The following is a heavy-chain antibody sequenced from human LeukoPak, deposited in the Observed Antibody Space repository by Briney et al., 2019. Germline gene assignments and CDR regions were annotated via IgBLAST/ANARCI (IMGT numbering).Heavy chain of an antibody. J-gene: IGHJ6*02. Sequence: GGSLRLSCAASGFTFSSYAMHWVRQAPGKGLEWVAVISYDGSNKYYADSVKGRFTISRDNSKNTLYLQMNSLRAEDTALYYCAKVPYGRRDYYGMDVWGQGTTVTVSS. V-gene: IGHV3-30-3*01. CDR1: GFTFSSYA. CDR3: AKVPYGRRDYYGMDV. D-gene: IGHD3-16*01. CDR2: ISYDGSNK.